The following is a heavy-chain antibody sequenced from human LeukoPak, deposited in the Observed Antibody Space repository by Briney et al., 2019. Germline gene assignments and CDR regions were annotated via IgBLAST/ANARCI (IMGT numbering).Heavy chain of an antibody. Sequence: AGGSLRLSCVASGLTLSSYAMSWVRQAPGKGLEWVSTISGSGGSTYYADSVKGRFTISRDNSKNTLYLQMDTLRAEDTAVYYCAKVPGSSITRYFYFDYWGQGTLVPVSS. CDR3: AKVPGSSITRYFYFDY. J-gene: IGHJ4*02. V-gene: IGHV3-23*01. D-gene: IGHD6-13*01. CDR1: GLTLSSYA. CDR2: ISGSGGST.